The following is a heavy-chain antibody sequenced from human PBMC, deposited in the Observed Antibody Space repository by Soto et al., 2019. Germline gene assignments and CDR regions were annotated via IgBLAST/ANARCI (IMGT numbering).Heavy chain of an antibody. J-gene: IGHJ5*01. CDR2: VYYRGSI. D-gene: IGHD3-16*01. CDR1: GDSISSPDYY. Sequence: SETLSLTCTVSGDSISSPDYYWSWIRQAPGKGLELIGYVYYRGSIYYTPSFESRVSISIDTSKNQFSLRLTSVTAADSAVYFCARVTFTPNSFDSWGQGILVTAPQ. CDR3: ARVTFTPNSFDS. V-gene: IGHV4-30-4*01.